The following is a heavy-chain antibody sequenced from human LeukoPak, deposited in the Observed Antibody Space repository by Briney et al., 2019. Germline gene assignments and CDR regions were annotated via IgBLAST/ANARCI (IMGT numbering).Heavy chain of an antibody. D-gene: IGHD4-23*01. CDR3: ARADYGGNSRWFDP. CDR2: ISSSGSTI. CDR1: GFTFSSYA. Sequence: PGGSLRLSCAASGFTFSSYAMSWIRQAPGKGLEWVSYISSSGSTIYYADSVKGRFTISRDNAKNSLYLQMNSLRAEDTAVYYCARADYGGNSRWFDPWGQGTLVTVSS. J-gene: IGHJ5*02. V-gene: IGHV3-11*01.